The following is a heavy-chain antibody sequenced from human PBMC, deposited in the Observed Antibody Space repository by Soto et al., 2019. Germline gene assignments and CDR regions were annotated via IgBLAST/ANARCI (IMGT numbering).Heavy chain of an antibody. D-gene: IGHD2-15*01. Sequence: GESLKISCKGSGYTFASYWIAWVRQMPGKGLQWMGIVYPGDSDTRYSPSFQGLVTISADKSINIASLQWSSLEASDTAMYYCARVQRFCTGGTCYIRFFDYWGQGTPVTVSS. V-gene: IGHV5-51*01. J-gene: IGHJ4*02. CDR3: ARVQRFCTGGTCYIRFFDY. CDR1: GYTFASYW. CDR2: VYPGDSDT.